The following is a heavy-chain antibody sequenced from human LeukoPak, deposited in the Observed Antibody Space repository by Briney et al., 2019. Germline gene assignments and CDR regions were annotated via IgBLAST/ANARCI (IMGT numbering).Heavy chain of an antibody. CDR3: ARANGYCSGGTCPGY. D-gene: IGHD2-15*01. J-gene: IGHJ4*02. CDR1: GFTFSSYG. Sequence: GGSLRLSCAASGFTFSSYGMHWVRQAPGKGLEWVAFIRYDGSNKYYADSVKGRFTISRDNSKNTLYLQMNSLRAEDTAVYYCARANGYCSGGTCPGYWGQGTLVTVSS. V-gene: IGHV3-30*02. CDR2: IRYDGSNK.